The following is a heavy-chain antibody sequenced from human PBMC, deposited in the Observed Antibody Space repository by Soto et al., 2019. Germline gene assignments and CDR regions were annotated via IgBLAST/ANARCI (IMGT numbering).Heavy chain of an antibody. V-gene: IGHV1-8*01. CDR3: AREDSSRGTRDFDY. D-gene: IGHD6-13*01. Sequence: GASVKVSCKASGYTFTSYDINWVRQATGQGLEWMGWINPNSGNTGYAQKFQGRVTMTRNTSISTAYMELSSLRSEDTAVYYCAREDSSRGTRDFDYWGQGTMVTVSS. CDR1: GYTFTSYD. CDR2: INPNSGNT. J-gene: IGHJ4*02.